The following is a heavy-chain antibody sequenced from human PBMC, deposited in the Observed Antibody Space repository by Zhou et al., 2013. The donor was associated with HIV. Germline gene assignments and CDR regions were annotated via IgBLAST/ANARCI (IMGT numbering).Heavy chain of an antibody. V-gene: IGHV1-2*07. CDR2: INSNSGGT. J-gene: IGHJ4*02. CDR1: GYTFTDYY. Sequence: QVQLLQSGAEVKKPGASVKVSCKASGYTFTDYYMHWVRQAPGQGLEWMGWINSNSGGTNYAHKFQGRVTMTRDTSISTAYMELSRLRSDDTAVYYCARDWIVAAGNNPNDGSFVWGQGTLVTVS. CDR3: ARDWIVAAGNNPNDGSFV. D-gene: IGHD6-13*01.